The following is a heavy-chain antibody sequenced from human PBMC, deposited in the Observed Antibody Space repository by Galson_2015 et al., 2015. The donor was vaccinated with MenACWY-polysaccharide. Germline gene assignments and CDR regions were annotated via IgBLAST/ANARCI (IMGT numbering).Heavy chain of an antibody. J-gene: IGHJ4*02. CDR1: GYTFTSFD. V-gene: IGHV1-8*01. CDR3: ARAVGDLDY. Sequence: SVKVSCKASGYTFTSFDINWVRQAPGQGLEWMGWMNPNSHNTGSAQKFQGRVTMTSDTSINTAYMELTSLRSDDTAVYYCARAVGDLDYWGQGTLVPVSS. D-gene: IGHD2-21*02. CDR2: MNPNSHNT.